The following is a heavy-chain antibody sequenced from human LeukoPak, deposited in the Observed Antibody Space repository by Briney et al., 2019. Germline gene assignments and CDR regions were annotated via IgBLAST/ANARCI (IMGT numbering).Heavy chain of an antibody. CDR3: ARVGSGCFDY. V-gene: IGHV4-39*07. J-gene: IGHJ4*02. CDR1: GGSISSSSYY. D-gene: IGHD6-19*01. Sequence: SETLSLTCTVSGGSISSSSYYWGWIRQPPGKGLEWIGTIHYSGSTYYNPSLRSRVTMSVDTSKNQFSLKMSSVTAADTAVYYCARVGSGCFDYWGQGTLVTVSS. CDR2: IHYSGST.